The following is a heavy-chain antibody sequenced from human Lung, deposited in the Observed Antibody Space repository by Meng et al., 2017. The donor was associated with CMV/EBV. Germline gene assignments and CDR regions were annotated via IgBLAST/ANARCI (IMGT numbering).Heavy chain of an antibody. Sequence: GESLKISCAASGFSFTEYGMHWVRQTPDKGLEWVAFIRMDERDKFYGASVKGRFAISRDMSRKTLFLQMNSLRTDDTGVYYCSKDDPVVAIWGQGTLVTVSS. D-gene: IGHD4-23*01. CDR3: SKDDPVVAI. CDR1: GFSFTEYG. J-gene: IGHJ4*02. CDR2: IRMDERDK. V-gene: IGHV3-30*02.